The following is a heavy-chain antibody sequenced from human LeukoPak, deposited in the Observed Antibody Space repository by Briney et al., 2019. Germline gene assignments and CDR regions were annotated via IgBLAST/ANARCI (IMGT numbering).Heavy chain of an antibody. D-gene: IGHD3-10*01. CDR2: INHSGST. CDR3: ARDLWFGGKYYYYYMDV. Sequence: PSETLSLTCAVYGGSFSGYYWSWIRQPPGKGLEWIGEINHSGSTNYNPSLKSRVTISVDTSKNQFSLKLSSVTAADTAVYYCARDLWFGGKYYYYYMDVWGKGTTVTVSS. V-gene: IGHV4-34*01. CDR1: GGSFSGYY. J-gene: IGHJ6*03.